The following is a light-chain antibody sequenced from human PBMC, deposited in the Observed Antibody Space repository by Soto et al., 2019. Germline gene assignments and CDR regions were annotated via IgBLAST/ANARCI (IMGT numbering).Light chain of an antibody. CDR2: EVS. V-gene: IGLV2-8*01. CDR1: SSDVGGYNY. J-gene: IGLJ3*02. Sequence: SVLTQPPSASGSPGQSVTISCTGTSSDVGGYNYVSWYQQHPGKAPKLMIYEVSKRPSGVPDRFSGSKSGNTASLTVSGLQAEDEADYYCSSYAGSNTAVFGGGTKLTVL. CDR3: SSYAGSNTAV.